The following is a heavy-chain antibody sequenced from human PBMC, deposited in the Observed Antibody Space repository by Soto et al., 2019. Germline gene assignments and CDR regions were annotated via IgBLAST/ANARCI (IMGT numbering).Heavy chain of an antibody. V-gene: IGHV3-30-3*01. D-gene: IGHD1-26*01. Sequence: GGSLRLSCAASGFTFSSYAMHWVRQAPGKGLEWVAVISYDGSNKYYADSVKGRFTISRDNSKNTLYLQMNSLRAEDTAVYYCARDREWELDSPYLDYWGQGTLVTVSS. CDR3: ARDREWELDSPYLDY. CDR1: GFTFSSYA. J-gene: IGHJ4*02. CDR2: ISYDGSNK.